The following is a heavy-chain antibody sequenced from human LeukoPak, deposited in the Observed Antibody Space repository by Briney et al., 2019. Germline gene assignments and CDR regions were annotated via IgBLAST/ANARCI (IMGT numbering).Heavy chain of an antibody. J-gene: IGHJ4*02. CDR2: INPSGGRT. D-gene: IGHD3-22*01. Sequence: ASVKVSCKASGYTFTSYYIHWVRQAPGQGLEWMGMINPSGGRTSYAQKFQGRVTMTRDMSTSTVYMELSSLRSEDTAVYYCAILGLYDSSGYYQSFDYWGQGTLVTVSS. V-gene: IGHV1-46*01. CDR3: AILGLYDSSGYYQSFDY. CDR1: GYTFTSYY.